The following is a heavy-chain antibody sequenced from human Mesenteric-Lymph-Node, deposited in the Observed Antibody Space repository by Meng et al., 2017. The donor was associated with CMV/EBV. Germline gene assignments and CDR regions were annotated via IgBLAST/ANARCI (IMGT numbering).Heavy chain of an antibody. D-gene: IGHD2-2*01. V-gene: IGHV1-18*01. CDR1: TSYR. J-gene: IGHJ1*01. CDR2: ISVYTGNT. CDR3: ARDPRYCTSPSCYADEYFQY. Sequence: TSYRITWVRQAPGQGLECMGWISVYTGNTDYPHKLQGRITLTTDTSTNTAYMELRSLRSDDTAVYFCARDPRYCTSPSCYADEYFQYWGQGTLVTVSS.